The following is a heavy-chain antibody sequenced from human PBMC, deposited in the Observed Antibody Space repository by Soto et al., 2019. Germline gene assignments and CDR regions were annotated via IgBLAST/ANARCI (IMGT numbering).Heavy chain of an antibody. J-gene: IGHJ6*02. D-gene: IGHD4-4*01. CDR1: GGSISSSSYY. V-gene: IGHV4-39*01. CDR2: IYYSGGT. CDR3: ACHDYSNAYGMDV. Sequence: PSETLSLTCTVSGGSISSSSYYWGWIRQPPGKGLEWIGSIYYSGGTYYNPSLKSRVTISVDTSKNQFSLKLSSVTAADTAVYYCACHDYSNAYGMDVWGQGTTVTVSS.